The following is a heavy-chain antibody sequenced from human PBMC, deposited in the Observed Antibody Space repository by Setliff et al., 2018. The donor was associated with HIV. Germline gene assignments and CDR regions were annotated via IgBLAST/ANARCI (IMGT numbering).Heavy chain of an antibody. Sequence: PPGKGLEWIGEINHSGSTNYNPSLKRRVSISVDTSKNQFSLKLTSLTAADTAVYYCARGRLAVTGTRYFQYWGQGTLVTVSS. J-gene: IGHJ1*01. D-gene: IGHD6-19*01. V-gene: IGHV4-34*01. CDR2: INHSGST. CDR3: ARGRLAVTGTRYFQY.